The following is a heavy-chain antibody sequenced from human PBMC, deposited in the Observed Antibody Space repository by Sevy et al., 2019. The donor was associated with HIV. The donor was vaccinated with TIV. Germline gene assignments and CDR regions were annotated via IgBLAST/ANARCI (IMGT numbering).Heavy chain of an antibody. J-gene: IGHJ5*01. Sequence: SETLSLTCAVYGGSFSGYYWSWIRQPPGKGLEWIGEINHSGSTNYNPSLKSRVTISVDTSKNQFSLKLSSVTAADTAVYYCARAKGPIAAGVWFDSWGQGTLVTVSS. CDR2: INHSGST. V-gene: IGHV4-34*01. D-gene: IGHD6-13*01. CDR3: ARAKGPIAAGVWFDS. CDR1: GGSFSGYY.